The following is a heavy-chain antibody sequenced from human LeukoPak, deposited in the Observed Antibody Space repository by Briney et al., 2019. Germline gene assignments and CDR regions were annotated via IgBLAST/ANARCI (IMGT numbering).Heavy chain of an antibody. CDR3: ARRRYSGSSQHFDY. CDR2: IKQDGSEK. V-gene: IGHV3-7*01. J-gene: IGHJ4*02. CDR1: GFTFSSYS. D-gene: IGHD1-26*01. Sequence: GGSLRLSCAGSGFTFSSYSMNWVRQAPGKGLEWVANIKQDGSEKYYVDSVKGRFTISRDNAKNSLYLQMNSLRAEDTAVYYCARRRYSGSSQHFDYWGQGTPVTVSS.